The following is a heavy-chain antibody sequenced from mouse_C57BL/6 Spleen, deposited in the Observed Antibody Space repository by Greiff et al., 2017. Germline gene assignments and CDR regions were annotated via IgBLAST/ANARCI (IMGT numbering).Heavy chain of an antibody. J-gene: IGHJ2*01. Sequence: QVQLQQSGAELVRPGTSVKVSCKASGYAFTNYLIEWVKQRPGQGLEWIGVINPGSGGTNYNEKFKVKATLTADKSSSTAYMQLSSLTSEDSAVYFCARSRNYWGQGTTLTVSS. CDR2: INPGSGGT. CDR1: GYAFTNYL. CDR3: ARSRNY. V-gene: IGHV1-54*01.